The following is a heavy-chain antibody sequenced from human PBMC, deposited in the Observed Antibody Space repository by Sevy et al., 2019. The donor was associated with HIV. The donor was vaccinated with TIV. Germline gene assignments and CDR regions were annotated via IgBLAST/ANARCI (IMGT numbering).Heavy chain of an antibody. D-gene: IGHD5-12*01. CDR2: ISAYNGNT. J-gene: IGHJ5*02. CDR3: ARDRRMVATLGWFDP. CDR1: GYTFTSYG. Sequence: ASVKVSCKASGYTFTSYGISWVRQAPGQGLEWMGWISAYNGNTNYAQKLQGRVTMTTDTSTSTAYMELRSLRSDNTAVYYCARDRRMVATLGWFDPWGQGTLVTVSS. V-gene: IGHV1-18*01.